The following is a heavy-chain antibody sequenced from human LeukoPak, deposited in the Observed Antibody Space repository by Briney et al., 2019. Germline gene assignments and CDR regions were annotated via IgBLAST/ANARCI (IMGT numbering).Heavy chain of an antibody. V-gene: IGHV3-23*01. D-gene: IGHD3-10*01. CDR2: ISGSGGST. Sequence: GGSLRLSCAASGFTFSSYAMSWVRQAPGKGLEWVSAISGSGGSTYYADSVKGRFTISRDNSKNTLYLQMNSLRAEDTAVYYCAKVLGLWFGEAIGYWGQGTLVTVSS. CDR3: AKVLGLWFGEAIGY. CDR1: GFTFSSYA. J-gene: IGHJ4*02.